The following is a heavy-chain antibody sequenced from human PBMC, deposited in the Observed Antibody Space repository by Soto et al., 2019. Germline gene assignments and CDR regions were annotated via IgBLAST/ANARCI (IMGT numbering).Heavy chain of an antibody. D-gene: IGHD3-16*01. CDR2: IYSGGDT. CDR1: WLNVSTNY. CDR3: ARDWGGNAGLHWYFDL. Sequence: EVQLVESGGGLIQPGGSLGLSCAASWLNVSTNYMSWVRQAPGKGLEWVSVIYSGGDTSYADSVKGRFAISRDNSKNTVFLQMNRLRVEDTAVYYCARDWGGNAGLHWYFDLWGRGTLVTVSS. J-gene: IGHJ2*01. V-gene: IGHV3-53*01.